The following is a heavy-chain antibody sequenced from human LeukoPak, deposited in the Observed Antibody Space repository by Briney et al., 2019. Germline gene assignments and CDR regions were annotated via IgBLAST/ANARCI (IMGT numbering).Heavy chain of an antibody. CDR3: ARRCDTSSYYTYYFDY. Sequence: GASVKVSFKSSGYTFTAYYIHWVRQAPGQGLEWMGWINPNNGGTNYAQKFQGRVTMTRDTSISTAYMELSRLRSDDTAVYFCARRCDTSSYYTYYFDYWGQGTLVTVSS. J-gene: IGHJ4*02. D-gene: IGHD3-22*01. V-gene: IGHV1-2*02. CDR1: GYTFTAYY. CDR2: INPNNGGT.